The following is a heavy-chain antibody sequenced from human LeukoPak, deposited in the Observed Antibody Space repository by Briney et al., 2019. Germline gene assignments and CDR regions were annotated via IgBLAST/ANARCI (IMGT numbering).Heavy chain of an antibody. CDR1: GFTFSSYA. CDR2: ISGSGGNT. CDR3: AKGKTGRFLEWLLFDH. Sequence: GGSLRLSCVASGFTFSSYAMSWVRQAPGKGLEWVSTISGSGGNTYFADSVKGRFTTSRDNSKNTLYLQMDSLRADDTAVYYCAKGKTGRFLEWLLFDHWGQGTLVTVSS. D-gene: IGHD3-3*01. J-gene: IGHJ4*02. V-gene: IGHV3-23*01.